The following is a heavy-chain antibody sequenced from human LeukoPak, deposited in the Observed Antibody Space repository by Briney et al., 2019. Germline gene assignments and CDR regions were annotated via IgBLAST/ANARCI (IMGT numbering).Heavy chain of an antibody. V-gene: IGHV4-4*07. CDR1: GGSISSYY. CDR3: ARDRFWYSGSYSTFDY. CDR2: IYTSGST. Sequence: SETLSLTCTVSGGSISSYYWSWIRQPAGKGLEWIGRIYTSGSTNYNPSLKSRVTMSVDTSKNQFSLKLSSVTAADTAVYYCARDRFWYSGSYSTFDYWGQGTLVTVSS. J-gene: IGHJ4*02. D-gene: IGHD1-26*01.